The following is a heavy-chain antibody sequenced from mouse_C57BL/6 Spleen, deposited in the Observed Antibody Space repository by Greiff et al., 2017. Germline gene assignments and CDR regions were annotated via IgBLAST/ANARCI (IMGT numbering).Heavy chain of an antibody. Sequence: QVQLQQSDAELVKPGASVKISCKVSGYTFTDYTIHWMKQRPEQGLEWIGYIYPRDGSTKYNEKFKGKATLTADKSYNTAYMQLNSLTSEDYAVYFCARGGGKSYFDYWGQGTTLTVSS. J-gene: IGHJ2*01. CDR1: GYTFTDYT. CDR3: ARGGGKSYFDY. V-gene: IGHV1-78*01. CDR2: IYPRDGST.